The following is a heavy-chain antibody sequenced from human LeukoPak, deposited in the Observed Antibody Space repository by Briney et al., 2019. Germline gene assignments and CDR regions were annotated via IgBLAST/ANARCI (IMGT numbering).Heavy chain of an antibody. CDR3: ARSIGPLSWFDY. CDR1: GYTFTGYY. J-gene: IGHJ4*02. Sequence: ASVKVSCKASGYTFTGYYMHWVRQAPGQGLEWMGWISAYNGNTNYAQKLQGRVTMTTDTSTSTAYMELRSLRSDDTAVYYCARSIGPLSWFDYWGQGTLVTVSS. V-gene: IGHV1-18*04. D-gene: IGHD6-13*01. CDR2: ISAYNGNT.